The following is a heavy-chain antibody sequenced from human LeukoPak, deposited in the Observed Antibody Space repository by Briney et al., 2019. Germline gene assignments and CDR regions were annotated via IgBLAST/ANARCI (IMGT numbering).Heavy chain of an antibody. D-gene: IGHD3-22*01. Sequence: GGSLRLSCAASGFTFSSYAVSWVRQARGKGLEWVSAISGSGGGTYYADSVKGRFTISRDNSKNTLYLQMNSLRAEDTAVYYCAKDRYDSLSPDVWGKGTTVTVSS. CDR3: AKDRYDSLSPDV. CDR2: ISGSGGGT. V-gene: IGHV3-23*01. J-gene: IGHJ6*04. CDR1: GFTFSSYA.